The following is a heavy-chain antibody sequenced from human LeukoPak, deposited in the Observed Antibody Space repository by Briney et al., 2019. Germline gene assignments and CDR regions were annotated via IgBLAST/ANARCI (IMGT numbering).Heavy chain of an antibody. CDR3: AKDLSDPVMVIES. Sequence: GGSLRLSCAASGFTFSSSGMHWVRQAPGKGLEWVAFIRYDGSIQYYADSVKGRFTLSRDNSKNTLYLQMNSLRPEDTAVYYCAKDLSDPVMVIESWGQGTLVTVSS. V-gene: IGHV3-30*02. CDR1: GFTFSSSG. J-gene: IGHJ4*02. CDR2: IRYDGSIQ. D-gene: IGHD5-18*01.